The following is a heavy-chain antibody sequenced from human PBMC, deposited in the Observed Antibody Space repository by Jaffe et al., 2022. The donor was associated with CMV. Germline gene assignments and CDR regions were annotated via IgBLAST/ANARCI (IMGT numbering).Heavy chain of an antibody. CDR3: ARHGTSRDGYNWNPNDAFDI. CDR1: GYTFTSYY. Sequence: QVQLVQSGAEVKKPGASVKVSCKASGYTFTSYYMHWVRQAPGQGLEWMGIINPSGGSTSYAQKFQGRVTMTRDTSTSTVYMELSSLRSEDTAVYYCARHGTSRDGYNWNPNDAFDIWGQGTMVTVSS. CDR2: INPSGGST. V-gene: IGHV1-46*01. D-gene: IGHD1-1*01. J-gene: IGHJ3*02.